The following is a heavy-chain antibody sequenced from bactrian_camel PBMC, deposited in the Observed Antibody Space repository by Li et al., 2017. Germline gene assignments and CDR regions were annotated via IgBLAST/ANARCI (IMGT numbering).Heavy chain of an antibody. CDR3: ATHSRRNFYKCDSWRQRGLDH. D-gene: IGHD6*01. V-gene: IGHV3S56*01. CDR2: VDNRDSI. Sequence: HVQLVESGGGSVQAGGSLRLSCVVSGLTHSNYCYGWFRQSPGKEREGVASVDNRDSIIMAESVKGRFTVSQDTAENMVYLQMNNLKPEDTGTYVCATHSRRNFYKCDSWRQRGLDHWGQGTQVTVS. J-gene: IGHJ4*01. CDR1: GLTHSNYC.